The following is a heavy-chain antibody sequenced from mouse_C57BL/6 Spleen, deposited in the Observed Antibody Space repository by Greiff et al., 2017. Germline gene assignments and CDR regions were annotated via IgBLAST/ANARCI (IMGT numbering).Heavy chain of an antibody. J-gene: IGHJ1*03. Sequence: QVHVKQSGAELVRPGASVKLSCKASGYTFTDYYINWVKQRPGQGLEWIARIYPGSGNTYYNEKFKGKATLTAEKSSSTAYMQLSSLTSEDSAVYFCARGEITTVVATDWYFDVWGTGTTVTVAS. CDR1: GYTFTDYY. V-gene: IGHV1-76*01. CDR3: ARGEITTVVATDWYFDV. CDR2: IYPGSGNT. D-gene: IGHD1-1*01.